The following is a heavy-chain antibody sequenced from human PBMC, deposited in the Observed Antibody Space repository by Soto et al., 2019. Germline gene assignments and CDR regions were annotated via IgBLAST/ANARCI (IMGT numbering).Heavy chain of an antibody. V-gene: IGHV3-48*01. CDR3: ARGLRPNDAFDI. CDR2: ISSSSSTI. CDR1: GFSFSNYS. D-gene: IGHD5-12*01. J-gene: IGHJ3*02. Sequence: GGSLRLSCAASGFSFSNYSMNLVLQAPGKGLEWVSYISSSSSTIYYADSVKGRFTISRDNAKNSLYLQMNSLRAEDTAVYYCARGLRPNDAFDIWGQGTMVTVSS.